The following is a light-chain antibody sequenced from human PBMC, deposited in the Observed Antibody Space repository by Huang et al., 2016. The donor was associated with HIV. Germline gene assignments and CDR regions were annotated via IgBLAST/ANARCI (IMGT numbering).Light chain of an antibody. CDR3: QQYKNWPPLT. Sequence: EIVMTQSPATLSVSPGERATLSCRASQSVGSDLAWYQQKPGQAPRLLSHGASTRATGIPARFSGSGSGTEFTLTISNLQSEDFAVYYCQQYKNWPPLTFGGGTKVESK. J-gene: IGKJ4*01. CDR2: GAS. CDR1: QSVGSD. V-gene: IGKV3-15*01.